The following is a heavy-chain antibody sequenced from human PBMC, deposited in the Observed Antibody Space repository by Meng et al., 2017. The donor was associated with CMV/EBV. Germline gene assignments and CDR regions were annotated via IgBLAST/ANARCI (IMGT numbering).Heavy chain of an antibody. D-gene: IGHD3-22*01. CDR1: GGSIRSGDYN. V-gene: IGHV4-30-4*08. CDR3: ARAAPDYYDSSGPPDY. Sequence: CGPGLSNPSQTLSPPCTVSGGSIRSGDYNLSWIRQPPGKGLEWIGYIYYSGSTYYNPSLKSRVTIPVDTSKNQFSLKLSSVTAADTAVYYCARAAPDYYDSSGPPDYWGQGTLVTVSS. J-gene: IGHJ4*02. CDR2: IYYSGST.